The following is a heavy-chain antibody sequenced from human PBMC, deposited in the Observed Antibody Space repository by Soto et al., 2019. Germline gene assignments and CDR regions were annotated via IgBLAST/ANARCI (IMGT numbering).Heavy chain of an antibody. CDR1: GFTFSSYW. CDR2: IKQDGSEK. Sequence: PGGSLRLSCAASGFTFSSYWMSWVRQAPGKGLEWVANIKQDGSEKYYVDSVKGRFTISRDNAKNSLYLQMNSLRAEDTAVYYCARGNSILTGYPDYWGQGTLVTVSS. V-gene: IGHV3-7*04. D-gene: IGHD3-9*01. J-gene: IGHJ4*02. CDR3: ARGNSILTGYPDY.